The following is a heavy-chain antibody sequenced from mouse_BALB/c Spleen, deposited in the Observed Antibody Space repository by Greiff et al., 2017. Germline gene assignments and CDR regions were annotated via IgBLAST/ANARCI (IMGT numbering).Heavy chain of an antibody. J-gene: IGHJ4*01. CDR2: ISSGGSYT. CDR3: ARQDSSGYGYAMDY. V-gene: IGHV5-6*02. CDR1: GFTFSSYG. Sequence: DVMLVESGGDLVKPGGSLKLSCAASGFTFSSYGMSWVRQTPDKRLEWVATISSGGSYTYYPDSVKGRFTISRDNAKNTLYLQMSSLKSEDTAMYYCARQDSSGYGYAMDYWGQGTSVTVSS. D-gene: IGHD3-2*01.